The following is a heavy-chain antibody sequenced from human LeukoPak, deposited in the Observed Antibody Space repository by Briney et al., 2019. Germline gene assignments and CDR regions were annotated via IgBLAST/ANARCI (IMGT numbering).Heavy chain of an antibody. CDR2: ITSDSVTM. CDR3: ARVRSAANYFDY. Sequence: GGSLRLSCAASGFTFSSYSMNGVSQAPGQGLEWGSYITSDSVTMFYADSVKGRFTASRDNAENSMYLQMNSLRAEDTAVYYCARVRSAANYFDYWGQGTLVTVSS. V-gene: IGHV3-48*01. J-gene: IGHJ4*02. CDR1: GFTFSSYS. D-gene: IGHD2-2*01.